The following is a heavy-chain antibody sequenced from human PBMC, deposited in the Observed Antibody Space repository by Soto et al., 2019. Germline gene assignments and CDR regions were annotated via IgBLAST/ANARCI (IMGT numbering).Heavy chain of an antibody. CDR2: ISDTGGFT. CDR3: AKAVPNIHGRNYFDH. J-gene: IGHJ4*02. D-gene: IGHD4-4*01. Sequence: EVQLLESGGGLVQPGGSLRLSCAASGFTFSSYATTWVRQAPGKGLEWISSISDTGGFTYYADSMKGRFTISRDNSKNTLYLQMNSLRAEDTAVYYCAKAVPNIHGRNYFDHWGQGTLVTVSS. CDR1: GFTFSSYA. V-gene: IGHV3-23*01.